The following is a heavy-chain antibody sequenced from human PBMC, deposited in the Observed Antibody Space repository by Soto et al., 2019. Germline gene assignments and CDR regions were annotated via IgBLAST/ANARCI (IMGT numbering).Heavy chain of an antibody. J-gene: IGHJ4*02. CDR2: ISSYENV. Sequence: QVQLVESGGGVVQPGRSLRLSCAASGFSFGTYGMHWVRQAPGKGLEWVAFISSYENVEYGDSVKGRFTISRDKSKNTLYLQMDSLRSEDTAVYFCATDTAYTSVWGQDHWGQGTLVTVSS. V-gene: IGHV3-30*03. D-gene: IGHD7-27*01. CDR3: ATDTAYTSVWGQDH. CDR1: GFSFGTYG.